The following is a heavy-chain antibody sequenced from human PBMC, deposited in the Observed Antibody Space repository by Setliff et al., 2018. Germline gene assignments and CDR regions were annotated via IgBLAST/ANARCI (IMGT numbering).Heavy chain of an antibody. CDR3: ARSLGSGSYYNSRPYYSDY. J-gene: IGHJ4*02. CDR2: KYYSGST. CDR1: GSSFSSYS. V-gene: IGHV4-59*08. D-gene: IGHD3-10*01. Sequence: KPSETLSLTCTVSGSSFSSYSWSWIRQPPGKGLEWIGYKYYSGSTNSNPSLKSRVTISVDTSKNQFSLKLSSVTAADTAVYYCARSLGSGSYYNSRPYYSDYWGQGTLVTVSS.